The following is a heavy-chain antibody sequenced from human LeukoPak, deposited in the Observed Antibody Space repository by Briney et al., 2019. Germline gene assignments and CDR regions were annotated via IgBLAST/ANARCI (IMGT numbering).Heavy chain of an antibody. CDR2: IWYDGSNK. D-gene: IGHD6-19*01. J-gene: IGHJ4*02. CDR3: ARQIGSGFCDY. Sequence: GGSLRLSCAASGFTFSSYGMHWVRQAPGKGLEWVAVIWYDGSNKYYADSVKGRFTISGDNSKNTLHLRMNSLRAEDTAVYYCARQIGSGFCDYWGQGTLVTVSS. V-gene: IGHV3-33*01. CDR1: GFTFSSYG.